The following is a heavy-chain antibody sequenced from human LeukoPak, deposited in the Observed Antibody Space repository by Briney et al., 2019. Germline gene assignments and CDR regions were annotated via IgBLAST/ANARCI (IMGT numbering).Heavy chain of an antibody. Sequence: GGSLRVSCEGSGFSSSAHTMNWVRQAPGKGLVWVSSIDSTSTYIYYADSMKGRFSISRDNAKNSLYLQMSSLRAEDTAVYYCAREGQGAWYWFDLWGQGTLVTVSS. D-gene: IGHD6-19*01. J-gene: IGHJ5*02. V-gene: IGHV3-21*01. CDR1: GFSSSAHT. CDR3: AREGQGAWYWFDL. CDR2: IDSTSTYI.